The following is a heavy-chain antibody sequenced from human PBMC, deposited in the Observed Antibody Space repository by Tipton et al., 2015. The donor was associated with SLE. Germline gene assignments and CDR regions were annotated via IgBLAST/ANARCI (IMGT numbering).Heavy chain of an antibody. V-gene: IGHV4-59*12. J-gene: IGHJ6*03. CDR3: ARVPGLERSYYYYYYMDV. D-gene: IGHD1-1*01. CDR1: GGAISDYY. CDR2: IYYSGST. Sequence: TLSLTCTFSGGAISDYYWNWIRQPPGKGLEWIGNIYYSGSTSYNPSLKSRVTISIDTTKNHFSLKLSSVTAADTAMYYCARVPGLERSYYYYYYMDVWGKGTTVTVSS.